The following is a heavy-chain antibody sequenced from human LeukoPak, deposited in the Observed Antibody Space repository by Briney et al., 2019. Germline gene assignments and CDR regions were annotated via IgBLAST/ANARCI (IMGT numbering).Heavy chain of an antibody. J-gene: IGHJ5*02. Sequence: SETLSLTCTVSGYSISSGYYWGWIRQPPGKGLEWIGSIYHSGSTYYNPSLKSRVTISVDTSKNQFSLKLSSVTAADTAIYYCARAVIVVAAATQRNWFDPWGQGTLVTVSS. D-gene: IGHD2-15*01. CDR3: ARAVIVVAAATQRNWFDP. V-gene: IGHV4-38-2*02. CDR2: IYHSGST. CDR1: GYSISSGYY.